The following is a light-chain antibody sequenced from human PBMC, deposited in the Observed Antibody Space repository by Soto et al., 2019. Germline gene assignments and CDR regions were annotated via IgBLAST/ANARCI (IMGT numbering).Light chain of an antibody. CDR2: GAS. CDR1: QSVSIK. J-gene: IGKJ5*01. V-gene: IGKV3-20*01. CDR3: QQYGSSPLIT. Sequence: EIVLTQSPATLSVSPGERATLSCRASQSVSIKLAWYQQKPGQAPRLLIYGASTRATGIPARFSGSGSGTDFTLTISRLEPEDFAVYYCQQYGSSPLITFGQGTRLEIK.